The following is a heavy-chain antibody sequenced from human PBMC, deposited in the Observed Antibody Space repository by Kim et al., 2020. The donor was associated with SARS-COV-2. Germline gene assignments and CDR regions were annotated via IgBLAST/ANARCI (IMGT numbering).Heavy chain of an antibody. CDR1: GYTFTSYA. CDR3: ARGGFRGVYMVRGANAAFDI. V-gene: IGHV1-3*01. D-gene: IGHD3-10*01. CDR2: INAGNGNT. J-gene: IGHJ3*02. Sequence: ASVKVSCKASGYTFTSYAIHWVRQAPGQRLEWMGWINAGNGNTKYSQKFQGRVTITRDTSASTAYMELSSLRSEDTAVYYCARGGFRGVYMVRGANAAFDIWGQGTMVTVSS.